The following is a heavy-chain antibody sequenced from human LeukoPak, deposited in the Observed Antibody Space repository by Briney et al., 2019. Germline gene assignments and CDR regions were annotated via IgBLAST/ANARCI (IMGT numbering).Heavy chain of an antibody. V-gene: IGHV1-2*02. CDR2: INPNRGGS. CDR3: ARDQGDTSFVEYYFDY. J-gene: IGHJ4*02. Sequence: VASVKVSCKASVYTFTGYYMHWVRQAPGQGLEWMGWINPNRGGSNYAQKFQDSVTMTRDTSISTAYMRLSRLTSDDTAVYYCARDQGDTSFVEYYFDYWGQGTLVTVSS. CDR1: VYTFTGYY. D-gene: IGHD5-18*01.